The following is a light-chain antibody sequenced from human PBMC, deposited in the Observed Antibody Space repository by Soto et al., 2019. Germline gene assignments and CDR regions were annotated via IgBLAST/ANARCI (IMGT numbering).Light chain of an antibody. CDR3: CSYAGREV. CDR2: DVS. Sequence: QSALTQPRSVSGSPGQSVTISCTGTSSDVGGYNYVSWYQQHTGKAPKLMIYDVSKRPSGVPDRFSGSKSGNTASLTISGLQAEDEADYYCCSYAGREVFGGGTKLTVL. J-gene: IGLJ2*01. CDR1: SSDVGGYNY. V-gene: IGLV2-11*01.